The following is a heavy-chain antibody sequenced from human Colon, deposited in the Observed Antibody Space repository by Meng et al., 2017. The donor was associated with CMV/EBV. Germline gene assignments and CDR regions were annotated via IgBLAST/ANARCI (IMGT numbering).Heavy chain of an antibody. CDR1: GGSISSYY. D-gene: IGHD3-16*01. V-gene: IGHV4-59*01. J-gene: IGHJ6*02. CDR3: ARSGGVAYYGMDV. CDR2: IYYSVTT. Sequence: GSLRLSCTVSGGSISSYYWSWIRQPPGKGLEWIGYIYYSVTTNYNPSLKSRVTISIDMSKNQFSLKLSSVTAADTAVYYCARSGGVAYYGMDVWGQGTTVTVSS.